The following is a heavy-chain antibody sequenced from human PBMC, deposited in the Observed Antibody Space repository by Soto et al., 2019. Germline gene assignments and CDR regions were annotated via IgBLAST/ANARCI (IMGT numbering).Heavy chain of an antibody. V-gene: IGHV4-59*01. J-gene: IGHJ4*02. CDR1: GGSISSYY. CDR3: ARMRGTYDSSGFDY. CDR2: IYYSGST. Sequence: SETLSLTCTVSGGSISSYYWSWIRQPPGKGLEWIGYIYYSGSTNYNPSLKSRVTISVDTSKNQFSLKLSSVTAADTAVYYCARMRGTYDSSGFDYWGQGTLVTVSS. D-gene: IGHD3-22*01.